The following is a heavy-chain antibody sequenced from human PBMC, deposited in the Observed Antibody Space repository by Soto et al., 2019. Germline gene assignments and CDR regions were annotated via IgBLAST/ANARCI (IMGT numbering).Heavy chain of an antibody. Sequence: SETLSLTCAVSGGSISSDYWWTWVRQPPGKGLEWIAEMYHSGSANNNPSLKSRVTISVDKSKNQISLKLCSVTAADTAVYYCARVLSSGWSRFDYWGQGTLVTVSS. D-gene: IGHD6-19*01. CDR1: GGSISSDYW. J-gene: IGHJ4*02. V-gene: IGHV4-4*02. CDR3: ARVLSSGWSRFDY. CDR2: MYHSGSA.